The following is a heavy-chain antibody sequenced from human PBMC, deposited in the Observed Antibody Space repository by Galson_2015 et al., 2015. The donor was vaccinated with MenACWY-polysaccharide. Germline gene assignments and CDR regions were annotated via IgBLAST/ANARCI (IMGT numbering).Heavy chain of an antibody. V-gene: IGHV3-23*01. D-gene: IGHD2-2*01. CDR3: ARVRYSTGKYQFDY. Sequence: SLRLSCAASGFTFSNYPMSWVRQAPGKGLEWVSTIGGSGSNTHYADSVKGRFTISRDNSKNTLSLQMNSLRAEDTAVYYCARVRYSTGKYQFDYWGQGTLVAVSS. CDR2: IGGSGSNT. J-gene: IGHJ4*02. CDR1: GFTFSNYP.